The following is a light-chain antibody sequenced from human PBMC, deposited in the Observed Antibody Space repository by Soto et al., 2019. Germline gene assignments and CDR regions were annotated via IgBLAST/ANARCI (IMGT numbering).Light chain of an antibody. J-gene: IGLJ1*01. CDR3: CSYAGSSTPYV. V-gene: IGLV2-23*02. CDR1: SSYVGSYNR. Sequence: SEPTHPVSVCWSPVPPIHVFRTETSSYVGSYNRVSWYQQHPGKAPKLMIYEVSKRPSGVSNRFSGSKSGNTASLTISGLQAEDEADYYCCSYAGSSTPYVFGTVTKVTVL. CDR2: EVS.